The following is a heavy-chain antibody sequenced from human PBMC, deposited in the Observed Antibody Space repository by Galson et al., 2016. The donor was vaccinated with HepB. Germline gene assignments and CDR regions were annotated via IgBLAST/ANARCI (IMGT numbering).Heavy chain of an antibody. Sequence: LRLSCAASGFTFSSYGAHWVRQAPGKGLEWVAALSYEGSNKYYADPVKGRFTIPRDNYKNTLYLQMNSLRAEDTAVYYCAKGTDYGDAITPYDPWGQGTLVTVSS. D-gene: IGHD4-17*01. CDR2: LSYEGSNK. J-gene: IGHJ5*02. CDR3: AKGTDYGDAITPYDP. CDR1: GFTFSSYG. V-gene: IGHV3-30*18.